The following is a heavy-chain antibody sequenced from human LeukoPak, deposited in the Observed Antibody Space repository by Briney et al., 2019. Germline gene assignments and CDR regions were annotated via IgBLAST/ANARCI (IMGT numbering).Heavy chain of an antibody. D-gene: IGHD3-10*01. Sequence: GGSLRLSCAASGFTFSSYAMHWVRQAPGKGLEWVAVISYDGSSKYYADSVKGRFTISRDNSKNTLYLQMNSLRAEDTAVYYCARGGITMVRGVIDWDSWGQGTLVTVSS. CDR1: GFTFSSYA. CDR2: ISYDGSSK. CDR3: ARGGITMVRGVIDWDS. J-gene: IGHJ4*02. V-gene: IGHV3-30*04.